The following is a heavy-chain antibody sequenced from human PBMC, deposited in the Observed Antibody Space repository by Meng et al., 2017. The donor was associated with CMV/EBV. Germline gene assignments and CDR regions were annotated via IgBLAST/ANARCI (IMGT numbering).Heavy chain of an antibody. V-gene: IGHV4-61*01. CDR3: ARAVAYYDFWSGYPWGMDV. CDR1: GGSVSSGSYY. D-gene: IGHD3-3*01. Sequence: GSLRLSCTVSGGSVSSGSYYWSWIRQPPGKGLEWIGYIYYSGSTNYNPSLKSRATISVDTSKNQFSLKLSSVTAADTAVYYCARAVAYYDFWSGYPWGMDVWGQGTTVTVSS. CDR2: IYYSGST. J-gene: IGHJ6*02.